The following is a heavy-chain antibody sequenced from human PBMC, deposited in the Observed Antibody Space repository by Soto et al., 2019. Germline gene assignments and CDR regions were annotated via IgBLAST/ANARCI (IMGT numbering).Heavy chain of an antibody. D-gene: IGHD4-17*01. J-gene: IGHJ4*02. CDR1: GFPFSTYG. CDR2: IYYDGINT. V-gene: IGHV3-33*01. Sequence: QVQLVESGGGVVQPGRSLRLSCAASGFPFSTYGMHWVRQAPGKGLEWVALIYYDGINTYYADSVKGLFTISRDNSKNTLYLQMTSLRAEDTAVYYCARGDMTTVTTPNYWGQGTLVTVSS. CDR3: ARGDMTTVTTPNY.